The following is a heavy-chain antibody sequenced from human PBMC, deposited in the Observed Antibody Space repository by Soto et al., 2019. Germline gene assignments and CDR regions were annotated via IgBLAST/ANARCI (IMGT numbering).Heavy chain of an antibody. V-gene: IGHV1-69*01. D-gene: IGHD3-22*01. CDR2: IIPIFGTA. CDR3: ARGGGYDSSGYYEDYYYYGMDV. CDR1: GGTFSSYA. Sequence: QVQLVQSGAEVKKPGSSVKVSCKASGGTFSSYAISWVRQAPGQGLEWMGGIIPIFGTANYAQKFQGRVTITADESTRTAYMELSRLRSEDTAVYYCARGGGYDSSGYYEDYYYYGMDVWGQGTTVTVSS. J-gene: IGHJ6*02.